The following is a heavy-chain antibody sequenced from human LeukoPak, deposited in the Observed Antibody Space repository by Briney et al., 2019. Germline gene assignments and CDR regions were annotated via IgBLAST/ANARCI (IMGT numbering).Heavy chain of an antibody. CDR2: IYSGGST. D-gene: IGHD6-19*01. J-gene: IGHJ4*02. Sequence: GGSLRLSCAASGFTVSSNYMSWVRQAPGKGLEWVSVIYSGGSTYYTDSVKGRFTISRDNSKNTLYLQMNSLRAEDPAVYYCARQVTVAGFDYWGQGTLVTVSS. V-gene: IGHV3-66*04. CDR3: ARQVTVAGFDY. CDR1: GFTVSSNY.